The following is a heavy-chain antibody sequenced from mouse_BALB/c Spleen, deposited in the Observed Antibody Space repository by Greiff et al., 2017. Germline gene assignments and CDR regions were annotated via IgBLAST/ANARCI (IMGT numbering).Heavy chain of an antibody. Sequence: VQLQQSGAELVRPGTSVKVSCKASGYAFTNYLIEWVKQRPGQGLEWIGVINPGSGGTNYNEKFKGKATLTADKSSSTAYMQLSSLTSDDSAVYFCAREYYGSSSGFAYWGQGTLVTVSA. V-gene: IGHV1-54*01. J-gene: IGHJ3*01. CDR2: INPGSGGT. CDR3: AREYYGSSSGFAY. CDR1: GYAFTNYL. D-gene: IGHD1-1*01.